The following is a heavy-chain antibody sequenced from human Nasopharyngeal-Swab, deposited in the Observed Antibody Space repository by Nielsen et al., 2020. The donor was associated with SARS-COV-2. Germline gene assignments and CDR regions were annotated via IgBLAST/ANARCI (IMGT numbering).Heavy chain of an antibody. CDR2: IKQDGSEK. CDR3: ARGQVVPAAIRYNWFDP. D-gene: IGHD2-2*01. Sequence: GGSLRLSCAASRFTFSSYWMSWVRQAPGKGLEWVANIKQDGSEKYYVDSVKGRFTISRDNAENSLYLQMNSLRAEDTAVYYCARGQVVPAAIRYNWFDPWGQGTLVTVSS. V-gene: IGHV3-7*01. J-gene: IGHJ5*02. CDR1: RFTFSSYW.